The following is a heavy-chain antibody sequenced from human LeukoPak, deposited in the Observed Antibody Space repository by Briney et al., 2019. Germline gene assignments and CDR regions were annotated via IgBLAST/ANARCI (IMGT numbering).Heavy chain of an antibody. D-gene: IGHD6-6*01. CDR3: ARKGSSSSTQGWFGP. Sequence: SVKVSCKASGGTFSSYAISWVRQAPGQGLEWMGGIIPIFGTANYAQKFQGRVTITADESTSTAYMELSSLRSEDTAVYYCARKGSSSSTQGWFGPWGQGTLVTVSS. CDR2: IIPIFGTA. CDR1: GGTFSSYA. V-gene: IGHV1-69*13. J-gene: IGHJ5*02.